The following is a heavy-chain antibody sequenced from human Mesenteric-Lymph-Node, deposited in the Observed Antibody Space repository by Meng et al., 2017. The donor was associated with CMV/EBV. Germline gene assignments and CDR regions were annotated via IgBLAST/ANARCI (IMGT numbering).Heavy chain of an antibody. CDR1: GFTFSSYE. D-gene: IGHD3-16*01. CDR3: ARDMGIYTNYVYY. CDR2: IRHDGSDI. J-gene: IGHJ4*02. Sequence: GESLKISCAASGFTFSSYEMNWVRQAPGKGLEWVAIIRHDGSDIYYADSVKGRFTISRDNAKNSLNLQMNTLRAEDTAIYYCARDMGIYTNYVYYWGQGALVTVSS. V-gene: IGHV3-7*01.